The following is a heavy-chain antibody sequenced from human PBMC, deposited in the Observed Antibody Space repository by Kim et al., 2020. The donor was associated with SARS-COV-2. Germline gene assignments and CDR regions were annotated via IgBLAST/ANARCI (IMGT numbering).Heavy chain of an antibody. J-gene: IGHJ3*02. CDR2: INPSGGST. CDR3: ARDFGYDFWSGYYGAIWAFDI. Sequence: ASVKVSCKASGYTFTSYYMHWVRQAPGQGLEWMGIINPSGGSTNYAQKFQGRVTMTRDTSTSTVYMELSSLRSEDTAVYYCARDFGYDFWSGYYGAIWAFDIWGQRTMVTLSS. V-gene: IGHV1-46*01. D-gene: IGHD3-3*01. CDR1: GYTFTSYY.